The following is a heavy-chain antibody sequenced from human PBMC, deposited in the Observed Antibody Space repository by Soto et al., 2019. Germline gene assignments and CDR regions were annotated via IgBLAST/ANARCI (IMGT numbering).Heavy chain of an antibody. CDR2: INPSGGST. D-gene: IGHD3-9*01. V-gene: IGHV1-46*01. Sequence: ASVKVSCKASGYTFTSYYMHWVRQAPGQGLVWMGIINPSGGSTSYAQKFQGRVTMTRDTSTSTVYMELSSLRSEDTAVYYCARDITYYDILTGYYFDYWGQGTLVTVSS. CDR3: ARDITYYDILTGYYFDY. J-gene: IGHJ4*02. CDR1: GYTFTSYY.